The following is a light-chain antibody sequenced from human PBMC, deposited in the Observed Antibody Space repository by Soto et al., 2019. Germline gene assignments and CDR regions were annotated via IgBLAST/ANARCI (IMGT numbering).Light chain of an antibody. V-gene: IGKV3-15*01. Sequence: EIVMTQSPATLSVSPGERATLSCRASQSVSSNLAWYQQKPGQAPRLLIYGASTRATGIPARFSGSGSGTAFTLTISSLQSEDFAVYDCQQYNNWPTFGGGTKVEIK. CDR1: QSVSSN. J-gene: IGKJ4*01. CDR3: QQYNNWPT. CDR2: GAS.